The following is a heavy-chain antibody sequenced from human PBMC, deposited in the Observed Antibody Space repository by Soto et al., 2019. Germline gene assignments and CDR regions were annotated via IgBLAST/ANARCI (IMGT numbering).Heavy chain of an antibody. J-gene: IGHJ4*02. CDR3: AHRPSYCSGVSCYSGFDY. V-gene: IGHV2-5*02. D-gene: IGHD2-15*01. CDR1: GFSLSTSGVG. CDR2: IYWDDDK. Sequence: QITLKESGPTLVKPTQTLTLTCTFSGFSLSTSGVGVGWIRQPPGKAMEWLALIYWDDDKRYSPSLKSRLTITKNTSKNQAVLTMTNMDPVDTATYYCAHRPSYCSGVSCYSGFDYWGQGTLVTVSS.